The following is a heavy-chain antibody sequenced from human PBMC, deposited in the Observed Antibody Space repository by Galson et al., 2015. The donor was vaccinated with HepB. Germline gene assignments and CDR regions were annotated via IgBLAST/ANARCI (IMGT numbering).Heavy chain of an antibody. CDR2: MTRTDT. D-gene: IGHD3-10*01. J-gene: IGHJ5*02. CDR1: GFTFTDYY. V-gene: IGHV3-11*06. CDR3: ARVPRFGESIWFDP. Sequence: SLRLSCAASGFTFTDYYMSWIRQAPGKGLQWLAHMTRTDTYYADSVKGRFTISRDNAKSSLFLQMNSLTADDTAVYYCARVPRFGESIWFDPWGQGTLVTVST.